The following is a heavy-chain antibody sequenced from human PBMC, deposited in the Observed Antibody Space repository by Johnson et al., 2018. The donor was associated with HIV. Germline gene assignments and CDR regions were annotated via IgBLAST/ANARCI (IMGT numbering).Heavy chain of an antibody. Sequence: QVQLVESGGGVVQPGRSLRLSCLASGFTFSSYGMHWVRQAPGKGLEWVAVISYDGSNKYYADSVKGRFTISRDNSKNTLYLQMNNLRAEDTALYYCAKDRRYDSSGYYPDAFDIWGQGTMVTVSS. D-gene: IGHD3-22*01. CDR1: GFTFSSYG. CDR3: AKDRRYDSSGYYPDAFDI. J-gene: IGHJ3*02. V-gene: IGHV3-30*18. CDR2: ISYDGSNK.